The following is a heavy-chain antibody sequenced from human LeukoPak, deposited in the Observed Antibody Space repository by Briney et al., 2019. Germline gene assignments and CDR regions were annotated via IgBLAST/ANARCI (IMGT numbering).Heavy chain of an antibody. CDR1: GYTFTSYG. D-gene: IGHD4-23*01. CDR3: ARGGNTDYYYYCMDV. J-gene: IGHJ6*02. Sequence: SVKVSCKASGYTFTSYGISWVRQAPGQGLEWMGWISPYYGNTYYAQRLQGRVTMTTDTSTSTAYMELRSLRSDDTAVYYCARGGNTDYYYYCMDVWGQGTTVTV. V-gene: IGHV1-18*01. CDR2: ISPYYGNT.